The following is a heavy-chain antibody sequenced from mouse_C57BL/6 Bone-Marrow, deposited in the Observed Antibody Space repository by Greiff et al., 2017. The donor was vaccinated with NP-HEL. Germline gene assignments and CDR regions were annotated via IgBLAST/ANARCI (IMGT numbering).Heavy chain of an antibody. CDR2: ISSGGSYT. CDR3: ARRLGLFAY. V-gene: IGHV5-6*01. CDR1: GFTFSSYG. Sequence: EVQLVESGGDLVKPGGSLKLSCAASGFTFSSYGMSWVRQTPDKRLEWVATISSGGSYTYYPDSVKGRFTISIDNAKNTLYLQMSSLKSEDTAMYYCARRLGLFAYWGQGTLVTVSA. J-gene: IGHJ3*01. D-gene: IGHD4-1*01.